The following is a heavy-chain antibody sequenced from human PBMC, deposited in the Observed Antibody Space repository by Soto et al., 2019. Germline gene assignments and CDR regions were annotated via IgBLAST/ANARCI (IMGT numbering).Heavy chain of an antibody. Sequence: SETLSLTCTVSGGSISSGDYYWSWIRQPPGKGLGWIGYIYYSGSTYYNPSLKSRVTISVETSNNQFSLKLISVTAADTSVYYCARLLYDRSGYYYFDYWGQGTLVTVSS. CDR3: ARLLYDRSGYYYFDY. CDR1: GGSISSGDYY. V-gene: IGHV4-30-4*01. CDR2: IYYSGST. J-gene: IGHJ4*02. D-gene: IGHD3-22*01.